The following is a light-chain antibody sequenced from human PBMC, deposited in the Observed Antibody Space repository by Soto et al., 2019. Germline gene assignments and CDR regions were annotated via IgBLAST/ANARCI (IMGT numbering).Light chain of an antibody. CDR1: NIGRKS. CDR2: YGR. J-gene: IGLJ1*01. Sequence: SYELTQPPSVSLAPGETASIACGGDNIGRKSVHWYQQKPGQAPVVVMYYGRDRPSGIPERFSGSNSGNTATLTISWVEAGDEADYYCQVYDSSSDHFVFGTGTKLTVL. CDR3: QVYDSSSDHFV. V-gene: IGLV3-21*04.